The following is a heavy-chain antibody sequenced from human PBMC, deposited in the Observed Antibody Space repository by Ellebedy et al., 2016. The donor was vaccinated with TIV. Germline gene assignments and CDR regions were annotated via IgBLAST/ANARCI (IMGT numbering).Heavy chain of an antibody. V-gene: IGHV3-7*01. CDR1: GFTFSYSL. J-gene: IGHJ4*02. CDR3: ARDRAAEYYFNY. D-gene: IGHD6-13*01. CDR2: IKHDGSEK. Sequence: ESLKISCTAPGFTFSYSLMTWVLQAPGKGLEWVANIKHDGSEKDYVDSVKGRFTISRDNAKNSLYLQMNSLRAEDTAVYYCARDRAAEYYFNYWGQGSLVTVS.